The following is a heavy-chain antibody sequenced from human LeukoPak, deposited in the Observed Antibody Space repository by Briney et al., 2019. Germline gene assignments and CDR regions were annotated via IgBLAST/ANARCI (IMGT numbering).Heavy chain of an antibody. J-gene: IGHJ4*02. CDR1: GGSISSYY. CDR2: IYYSGST. D-gene: IGHD3-9*01. CDR3: ARGIQYYDILTGYYPTQNYFDY. V-gene: IGHV4-59*06. Sequence: SETLSLTCTVSGGSISSYYWSWIRQPPGKGLEWIGYIYYSGSTYYNPSLKSRVTISVDTSKNQFSLKLSSVTAADTAVYYCARGIQYYDILTGYYPTQNYFDYWGQGTLVTVSS.